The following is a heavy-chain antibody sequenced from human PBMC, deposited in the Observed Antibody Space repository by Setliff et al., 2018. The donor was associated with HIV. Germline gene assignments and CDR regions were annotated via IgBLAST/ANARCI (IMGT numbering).Heavy chain of an antibody. CDR1: GGSINRGTYY. CDR2: INHSGTT. Sequence: SETLSLTCSVSGGSINRGTYYWTWIRQPPGKGLEWIGEINHSGTTNYSPSLKSRVAISVEMSKNQFSLKLSSVTAADTAVYYCVREGVRRGLGSGSFRYRAYYFDQWGQGTLVTVSS. CDR3: VREGVRRGLGSGSFRYRAYYFDQ. V-gene: IGHV4-39*07. D-gene: IGHD3-10*01. J-gene: IGHJ4*02.